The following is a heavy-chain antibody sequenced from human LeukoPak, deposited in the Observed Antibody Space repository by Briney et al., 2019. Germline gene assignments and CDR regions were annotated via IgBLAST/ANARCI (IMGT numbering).Heavy chain of an antibody. Sequence: ASVKVSCKASGYTFTSYYMHWVRQAPGQGLEWMGIINPSCGSTSYAQKFQGRVTMTRDTSTSNVYMELSSLRSEDTAVYYCARDEVETTAYFDYWGQGTLVTVSS. CDR2: INPSCGST. V-gene: IGHV1-46*01. D-gene: IGHD5-24*01. J-gene: IGHJ4*02. CDR1: GYTFTSYY. CDR3: ARDEVETTAYFDY.